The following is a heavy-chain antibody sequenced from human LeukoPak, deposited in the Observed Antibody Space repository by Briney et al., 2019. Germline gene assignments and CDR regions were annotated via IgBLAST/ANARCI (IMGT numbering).Heavy chain of an antibody. CDR3: AKDLGGLWFGELFPLFDY. Sequence: GGSLRLSCAASGFTFSSYAMSWVRQAPGKGLEWVSAISGSGGSTYYADSVKGRFTISRDNSKNTLYLQMNSLRAEDTAVYYCAKDLGGLWFGELFPLFDYWGQGTLVTVSS. CDR1: GFTFSSYA. D-gene: IGHD3-10*01. CDR2: ISGSGGST. V-gene: IGHV3-23*01. J-gene: IGHJ4*02.